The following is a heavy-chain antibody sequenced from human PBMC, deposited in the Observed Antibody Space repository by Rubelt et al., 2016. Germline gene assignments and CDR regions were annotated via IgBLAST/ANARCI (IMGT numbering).Heavy chain of an antibody. CDR1: GGSISSSSYY. CDR3: ARDWEQWLVQGFFDY. J-gene: IGHJ4*02. D-gene: IGHD6-19*01. CDR2: IHYRGGT. Sequence: QLQLQESGPGLVKPSETLSLTCTVSGGSISSSSYYWGWIRQPPGTGLEWIGSIHYRGGTYYNPSLQSRVTRSEDTSKNQLYLKRSAGTAADTAVYYCARDWEQWLVQGFFDYWGQGTLVTVSS. V-gene: IGHV4-39*07.